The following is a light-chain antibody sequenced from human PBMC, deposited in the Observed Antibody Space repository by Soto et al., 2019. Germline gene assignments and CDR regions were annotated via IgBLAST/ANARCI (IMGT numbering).Light chain of an antibody. J-gene: IGKJ4*01. CDR3: QQTNSPPLT. CDR1: QGISSW. Sequence: DLQMTQSPSFVSASVGDRVTITCRASQGISSWLAWYQQKPGKAPNLLIYAASRLYIEVPSRFSGSGSGTDFTLTICSLQPEDFATYYCQQTNSPPLTFGGGTKVEI. V-gene: IGKV1-12*01. CDR2: AAS.